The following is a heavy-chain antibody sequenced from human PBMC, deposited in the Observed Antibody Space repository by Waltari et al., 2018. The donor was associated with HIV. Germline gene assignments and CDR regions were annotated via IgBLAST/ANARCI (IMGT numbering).Heavy chain of an antibody. Sequence: QMQLVQSGGGVVQPGRSLRLSCAASGFRRAESGRHWVRQAPGKGLEWLAVISFDAKTTYYADSVRGRFIISRDNSMNRVYLQMNSLRVEDSAVYYCAKGATAAAVEDLWGQGALVTVSS. D-gene: IGHD6-25*01. CDR1: GFRRAESG. CDR3: AKGATAAAVEDL. J-gene: IGHJ5*02. CDR2: ISFDAKTT. V-gene: IGHV3-30*18.